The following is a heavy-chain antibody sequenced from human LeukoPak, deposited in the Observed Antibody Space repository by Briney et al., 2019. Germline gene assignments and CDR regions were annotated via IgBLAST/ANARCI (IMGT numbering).Heavy chain of an antibody. CDR2: INPNSGGI. V-gene: IGHV1-2*02. Sequence: ASVKVSCKASGYTFTGYYMHWVRQAPGQGLEWMGWINPNSGGINYAQKFQGRVTMTRDTSISTAYMELSRLRSDDTAVYYCARGVLLWFGELNYFDYWGQGTLVTVSS. CDR1: GYTFTGYY. CDR3: ARGVLLWFGELNYFDY. D-gene: IGHD3-10*01. J-gene: IGHJ4*02.